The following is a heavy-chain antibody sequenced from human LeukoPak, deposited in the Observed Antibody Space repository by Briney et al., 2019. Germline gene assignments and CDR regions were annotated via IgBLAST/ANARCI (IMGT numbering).Heavy chain of an antibody. Sequence: GSLTLSCAASGFTFSSYGMHWVRQAPGKGLEWVAILWYDRSNTYYADSVKGRFTISRDNSKNTVYVQMNNLRAEDTAVYYCARARYSNYAGGFDYWGQGTLVSVSS. J-gene: IGHJ4*02. V-gene: IGHV3-33*01. D-gene: IGHD4-11*01. CDR3: ARARYSNYAGGFDY. CDR1: GFTFSSYG. CDR2: LWYDRSNT.